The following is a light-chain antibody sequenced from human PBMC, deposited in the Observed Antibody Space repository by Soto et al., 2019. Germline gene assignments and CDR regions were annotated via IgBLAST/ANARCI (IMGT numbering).Light chain of an antibody. CDR1: QSVSFY. J-gene: IGKJ1*01. Sequence: EIVLTQSPGSLSLSPGERATLSCRASQSVSFYLAWYQQKPGQAPRLLISDASSRATDVPDRFSGSGSGTDFSLTISRLEPEDFAVYYCQQYGDSPVTFGQGTPVEMK. V-gene: IGKV3-20*01. CDR3: QQYGDSPVT. CDR2: DAS.